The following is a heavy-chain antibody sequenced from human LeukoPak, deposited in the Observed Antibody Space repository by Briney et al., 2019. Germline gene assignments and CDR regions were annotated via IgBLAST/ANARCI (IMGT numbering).Heavy chain of an antibody. J-gene: IGHJ3*02. CDR2: IYYSGST. Sequence: WETLSLTCTVSGVSLSSYYWSWIRQPPGKGLEWIGYIYYSGSTNYNPSLKSRVTISVDTSKNQFSLKLSSVTAADKAVYYYARGGQWLVNRGAFDIWGQGTMVTVSS. CDR3: ARGGQWLVNRGAFDI. V-gene: IGHV4-59*01. CDR1: GVSLSSYY. D-gene: IGHD6-19*01.